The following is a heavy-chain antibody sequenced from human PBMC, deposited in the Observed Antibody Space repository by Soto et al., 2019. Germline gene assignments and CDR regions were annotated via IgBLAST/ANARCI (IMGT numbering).Heavy chain of an antibody. V-gene: IGHV3-21*01. CDR2: ISSSSSYI. CDR1: VFTFSSYS. Sequence: GSLRLSCAASVFTFSSYSMNWVRQAPGKGLEWVSSISSSSSYIYYADSVKGRFTISRDNAKNSLYLQMNSLRAEDTAVYYCARDGSNYVDYYGMDVWGQGTTVTVSS. J-gene: IGHJ6*02. D-gene: IGHD4-4*01. CDR3: ARDGSNYVDYYGMDV.